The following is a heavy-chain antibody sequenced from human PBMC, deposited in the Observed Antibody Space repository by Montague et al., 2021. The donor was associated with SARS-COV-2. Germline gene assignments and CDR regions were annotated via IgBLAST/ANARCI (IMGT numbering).Heavy chain of an antibody. V-gene: IGHV3-21*01. D-gene: IGHD2-15*01. CDR2: ISTGSSYI. CDR1: GFPFSFYR. Sequence: SRRLSCAASGFPFSFYRMNLVRQAPGKGLEWVSSISTGSSYIYYADSLKGRFTISRDDAKNSLYLQMNSLRAEDTAVYYCASSHSCSGGSCYFDYWGQGTPVTVSS. CDR3: ASSHSCSGGSCYFDY. J-gene: IGHJ4*02.